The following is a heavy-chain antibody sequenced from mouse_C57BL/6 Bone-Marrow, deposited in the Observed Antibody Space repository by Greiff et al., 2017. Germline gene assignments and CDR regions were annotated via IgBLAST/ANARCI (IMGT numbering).Heavy chain of an antibody. Sequence: QVQLQQPGAELVKPGASVKLSCKASGYTFTSYWMQWVKQRPGQGLEWIGEIDPSDSYTNYNQKFKGKAPLTVDTSSSTAYMQLSSLTSEDSAVYYCAREGNYGSSSWGQGTTLTVSS. D-gene: IGHD1-1*01. CDR1: GYTFTSYW. J-gene: IGHJ2*01. CDR2: IDPSDSYT. CDR3: AREGNYGSSS. V-gene: IGHV1-50*01.